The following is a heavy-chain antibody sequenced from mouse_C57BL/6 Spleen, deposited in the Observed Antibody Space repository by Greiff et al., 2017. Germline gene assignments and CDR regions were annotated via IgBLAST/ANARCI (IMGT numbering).Heavy chain of an antibody. Sequence: VQLQQSGAELARPGASVKLSCKASGYTFTSYGISWVKQRTGQGLEWIGEIYPRSGNTYYNEKFKGKATLTADKSHSTAYLELRSLTSEDSAVYFCARSCDSYWFAYWGQGTLLTVSA. V-gene: IGHV1-81*01. J-gene: IGHJ3*01. CDR3: ARSCDSYWFAY. D-gene: IGHD2-12*01. CDR1: GYTFTSYG. CDR2: IYPRSGNT.